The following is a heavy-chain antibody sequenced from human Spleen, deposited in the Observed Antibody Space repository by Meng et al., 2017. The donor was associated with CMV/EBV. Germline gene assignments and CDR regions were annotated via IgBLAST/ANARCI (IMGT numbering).Heavy chain of an antibody. CDR1: GYTFSSYD. V-gene: IGHV1-8*01. D-gene: IGHD3-3*01. J-gene: IGHJ4*02. CDR2: MNPNSGNT. CDR3: AAGRFLEWLFSHPHFDY. Sequence: ASVKVSCKASGYTFSSYDINWVRQATGQGLEWMGWMNPNSGNTGYAQKFQERVTITRDMSTSTAYMELSSLRSEDTAVYYCAAGRFLEWLFSHPHFDYWGQGTLVTVSS.